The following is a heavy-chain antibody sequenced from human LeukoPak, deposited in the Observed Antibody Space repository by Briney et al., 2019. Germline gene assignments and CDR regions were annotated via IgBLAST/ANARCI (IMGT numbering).Heavy chain of an antibody. CDR2: MNPNSGNT. Sequence: ASVKVSCKASGYTFTSYDINWVRQATGQGLEWMGWMNPNSGNTGYAQKFQGRVTMTRNTSISTAYMELSSLRSEDTAVYYCARGQPYSSSWYAPYYYYGMDVWGQGTTVTVSS. J-gene: IGHJ6*02. D-gene: IGHD6-13*01. CDR3: ARGQPYSSSWYAPYYYYGMDV. V-gene: IGHV1-8*01. CDR1: GYTFTSYD.